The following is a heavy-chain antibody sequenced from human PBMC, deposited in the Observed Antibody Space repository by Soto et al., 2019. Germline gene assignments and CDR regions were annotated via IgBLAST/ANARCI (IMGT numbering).Heavy chain of an antibody. CDR3: TRENPYDSSGYYPPMGPVDY. CDR2: IRSKAYGGTT. CDR1: GFTFGDYA. Sequence: RRLSCTASGFTFGDYAMSWVRQAPGKGLEWVGFIRSKAYGGTTEYAASVKGRFTISRDDSKSIAYLQMNSLKTEDTAVYYCTRENPYDSSGYYPPMGPVDYWGQGTLVTVSS. J-gene: IGHJ4*02. V-gene: IGHV3-49*04. D-gene: IGHD3-22*01.